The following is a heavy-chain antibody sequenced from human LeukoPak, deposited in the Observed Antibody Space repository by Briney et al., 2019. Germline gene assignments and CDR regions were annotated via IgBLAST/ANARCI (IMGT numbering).Heavy chain of an antibody. CDR1: GGTFSSYA. CDR3: ARDRIYDSSGYYTY. D-gene: IGHD3-22*01. Sequence: GASVKVSCKASGGTFSSYAISWVRQAPGQGLEWMGWISAYNGNTNYAQKLQGRVTMTTDTSTSTAYMELRSLRSDDTAVYYCARDRIYDSSGYYTYWGQGTLVTVSS. CDR2: ISAYNGNT. J-gene: IGHJ4*02. V-gene: IGHV1-18*01.